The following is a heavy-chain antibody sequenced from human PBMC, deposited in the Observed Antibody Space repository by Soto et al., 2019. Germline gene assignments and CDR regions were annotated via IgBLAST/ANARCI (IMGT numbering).Heavy chain of an antibody. J-gene: IGHJ4*02. CDR3: ARPAYSSSWTFEY. D-gene: IGHD6-13*01. CDR2: IYYSGST. Sequence: PSGTLSLTCTVSGGSISSSSYYWGWIRQPPGKGLEWIGSIYYSGSTYYNPSLKSRVTISVDTSKNQFSLKLSSVTAAETAVYYCARPAYSSSWTFEYWRQGTLVTVSS. V-gene: IGHV4-39*01. CDR1: GGSISSSSYY.